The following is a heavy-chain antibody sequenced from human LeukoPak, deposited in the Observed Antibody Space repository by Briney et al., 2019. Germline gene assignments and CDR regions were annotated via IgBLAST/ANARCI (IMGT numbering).Heavy chain of an antibody. V-gene: IGHV1-18*01. D-gene: IGHD3-22*01. CDR3: ARVAMIVVDDYYFDY. Sequence: ASVKVSCKASGYTFTSYGISWVRQAPGQGLEWMGWISAYNGNTNYAQKLQGRVTMTTDTSTSTAYKELRSLRSDDTAVYYCARVAMIVVDDYYFDYWGQGTLVTVSS. J-gene: IGHJ4*02. CDR1: GYTFTSYG. CDR2: ISAYNGNT.